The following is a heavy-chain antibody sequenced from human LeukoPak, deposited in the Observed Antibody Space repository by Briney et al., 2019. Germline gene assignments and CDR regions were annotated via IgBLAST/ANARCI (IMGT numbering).Heavy chain of an antibody. Sequence: GGSLRLSCAASGFAFSTYWMHWVRQAPGKGLVWVSRIDSDGTRTTYADSVKGRFTISRDNSKNTLYLQMNSLRAEDTAVYYCARGRVNGALDYWGQGTLVTVSS. V-gene: IGHV3-74*01. CDR1: GFAFSTYW. CDR3: ARGRVNGALDY. J-gene: IGHJ4*02. CDR2: IDSDGTRT. D-gene: IGHD2-8*01.